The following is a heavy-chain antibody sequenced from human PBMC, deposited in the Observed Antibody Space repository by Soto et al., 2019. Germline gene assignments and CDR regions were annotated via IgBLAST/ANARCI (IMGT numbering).Heavy chain of an antibody. J-gene: IGHJ5*02. CDR2: IYYSGST. D-gene: IGHD3-9*01. CDR1: GGSISSSSYY. CDR3: ARHHPKYYDILTGYLGWFDP. V-gene: IGHV4-39*01. Sequence: SETLSLTCTVSGGSISSSSYYWGWIRQPPGKGLEWIGSIYYSGSTYYNPSLKSRVTISVDTSKNQFSLKLSSVTAADTAVYYCARHHPKYYDILTGYLGWFDPWGQGTLVTVSS.